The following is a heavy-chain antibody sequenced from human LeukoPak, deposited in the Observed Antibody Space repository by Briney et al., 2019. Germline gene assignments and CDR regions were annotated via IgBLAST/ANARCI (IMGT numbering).Heavy chain of an antibody. D-gene: IGHD3-10*01. J-gene: IGHJ4*02. CDR2: IYYSGST. V-gene: IGHV4-34*01. Sequence: PSETLSLTCAVYGGSFSGYYWSWIRQPPGKGLEWIGSIYYSGSTYYNPSLKSRVTISVDTSKNQFSLKLSSVTAADTAVYYCARQYGSGTYWGQGTLVTVSS. CDR1: GGSFSGYY. CDR3: ARQYGSGTY.